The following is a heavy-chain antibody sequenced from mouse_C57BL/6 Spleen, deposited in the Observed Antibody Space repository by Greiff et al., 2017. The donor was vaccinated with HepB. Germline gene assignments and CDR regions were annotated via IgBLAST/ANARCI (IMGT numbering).Heavy chain of an antibody. CDR3: ARAVTTVGYAMDY. D-gene: IGHD1-1*01. CDR1: GYTFTDYY. J-gene: IGHJ4*01. V-gene: IGHV1-76*01. Sequence: VKLMESGAELVRPGASVKLSCKASGYTFTDYYINWVKQRPGQGLEWIARIYPGSGNTYYNEKFKGKATLTAEKSSSTAYMQLSSLTSEDSAVYFCARAVTTVGYAMDYWGQGTSVTVSS. CDR2: IYPGSGNT.